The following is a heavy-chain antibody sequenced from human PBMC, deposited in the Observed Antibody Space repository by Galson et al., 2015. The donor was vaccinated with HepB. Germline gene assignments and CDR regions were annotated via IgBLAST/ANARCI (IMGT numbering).Heavy chain of an antibody. J-gene: IGHJ4*02. CDR3: AKFVTWGVATIETGLDY. Sequence: SLRLSCAASGFTFSSYAMSWVRQAPGKGLEWVSAISGSGGSTYYADSVKGRFTISRDNSKNTLYLQMNSLRAEDTAVYYCAKFVTWGVATIETGLDYWGQGTLVTVSS. CDR2: ISGSGGST. D-gene: IGHD5-12*01. CDR1: GFTFSSYA. V-gene: IGHV3-23*01.